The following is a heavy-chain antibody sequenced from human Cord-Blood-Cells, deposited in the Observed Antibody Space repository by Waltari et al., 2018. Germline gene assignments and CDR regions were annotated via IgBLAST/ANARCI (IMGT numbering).Heavy chain of an antibody. CDR3: ARGCSSTSCYYACDY. CDR1: GYTLTGYY. J-gene: IGHJ4*02. CDR2: INPNSGGT. V-gene: IGHV1-2*02. D-gene: IGHD2-2*01. Sequence: QVQLVQSGAEVKKPGASVKVSCKASGYTLTGYYMHWVRQAPGQGLEWMGWINPNSGGTNYAQKFQGRVTMTRDTSISTAYMELSRLRSDDTAVYYCARGCSSTSCYYACDYWGQGTLVTVSS.